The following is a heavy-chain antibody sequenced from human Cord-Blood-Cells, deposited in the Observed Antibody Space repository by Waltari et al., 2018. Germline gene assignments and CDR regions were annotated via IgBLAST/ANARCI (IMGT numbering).Heavy chain of an antibody. CDR3: ARLIGSSSFAFDI. CDR2: IYPGDFDT. CDR1: GYSFTSSW. Sequence: EVQLVQSGAEVKKPGESLQISCKGSGYSFTSSWIGWVRQMPGKGLAWMGIIYPGDFDTRYCPSFQGQVTSSADKSISTAYLQWSSLKASDTAMYYCARLIGSSSFAFDIWGQGTMVTDSS. V-gene: IGHV5-51*01. D-gene: IGHD6-6*01. J-gene: IGHJ3*02.